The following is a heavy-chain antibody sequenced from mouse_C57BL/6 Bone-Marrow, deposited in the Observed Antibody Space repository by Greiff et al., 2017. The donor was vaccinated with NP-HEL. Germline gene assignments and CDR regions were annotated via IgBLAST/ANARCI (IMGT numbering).Heavy chain of an antibody. CDR1: GYTFTSYW. CDR2: IHPNSGST. Sequence: QVHVKQPGAELVKPGASVKLSCKASGYTFTSYWMHWVKQRPGQGLEWIGMIHPNSGSTNYNEKFKSKATLTVDKSSSTAYMQLSSLTSEDSAVYYCARKVLLGFDYWGQGTTLTVSS. V-gene: IGHV1-64*01. D-gene: IGHD2-10*01. J-gene: IGHJ2*01. CDR3: ARKVLLGFDY.